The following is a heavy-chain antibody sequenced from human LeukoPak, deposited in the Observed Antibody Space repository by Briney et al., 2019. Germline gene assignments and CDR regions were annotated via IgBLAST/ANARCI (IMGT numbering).Heavy chain of an antibody. CDR3: ARDGYQHYALVDY. CDR2: ISGSGTFT. V-gene: IGHV3-11*05. CDR1: GFTFRDYY. D-gene: IGHD2-2*03. J-gene: IGHJ4*02. Sequence: PGGSLRLSCAASGFTFRDYYMSWISHAPGKGLEWGSHISGSGTFTNYADSVKGRFTISRDNAGNSLHLQMNSLRAEDSAMYYCARDGYQHYALVDYWGQGTLATVSS.